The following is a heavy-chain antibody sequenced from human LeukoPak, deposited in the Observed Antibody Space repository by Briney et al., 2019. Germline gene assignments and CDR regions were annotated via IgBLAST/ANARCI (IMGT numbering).Heavy chain of an antibody. D-gene: IGHD3-10*01. CDR2: IYYSGST. CDR1: RYSISSGYY. Sequence: SETLSLTCTVSRYSISSGYYWSWIRQPPGKGLEWIGYIYYSGSTNYKPSLKSRVTISVDTSKNQFSLKLSSVTAADTAVYYCARGGYYGSGNDFRFDPWGQGTLVTVSS. V-gene: IGHV4-61*01. J-gene: IGHJ5*02. CDR3: ARGGYYGSGNDFRFDP.